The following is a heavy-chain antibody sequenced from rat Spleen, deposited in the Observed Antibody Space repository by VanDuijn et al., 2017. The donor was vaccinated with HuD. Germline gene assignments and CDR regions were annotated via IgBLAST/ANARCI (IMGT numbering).Heavy chain of an antibody. CDR1: GFSLTSYS. CDR3: ARDGGYGSPFDY. CDR2: MWSDGDT. Sequence: QVQLKESGPGLVQPSETLSLTCTVSGFSLTSYSVSWVRHPSGKGPAWMGRMWSDGDTAYNSGLKSRLSISRDTSKSQVFLKMNSLQTEDTAIYYCARDGGYGSPFDYWGQGVMVTVSS. V-gene: IGHV2-34*01. D-gene: IGHD1-2*01. J-gene: IGHJ2*01.